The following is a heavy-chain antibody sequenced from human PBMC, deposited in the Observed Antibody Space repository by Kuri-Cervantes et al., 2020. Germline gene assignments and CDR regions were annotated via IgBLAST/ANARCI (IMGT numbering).Heavy chain of an antibody. Sequence: GGSLRLSCEGTGFTFSDYSIHWVRQAPGKGLEWVAVISYDGSDKYYADSLKGRFTISRDNSKNTLYLQMNSLRAEDTAVYYCAKGRAYYDSSGYSPGFDYWGQGTLVTVSS. J-gene: IGHJ4*02. CDR1: GFTFSDYS. D-gene: IGHD3-22*01. CDR3: AKGRAYYDSSGYSPGFDY. CDR2: ISYDGSDK. V-gene: IGHV3-30-3*01.